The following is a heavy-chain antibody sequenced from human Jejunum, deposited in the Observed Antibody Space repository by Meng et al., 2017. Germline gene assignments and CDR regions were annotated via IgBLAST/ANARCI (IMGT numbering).Heavy chain of an antibody. J-gene: IGHJ2*01. V-gene: IGHV4-31*01. D-gene: IGHD1-1*01. CDR3: ARVNWTSSYWYFDL. Sequence: QVQIKGPGPGLGRPSQTLSLTCTVAGASRSSGNYYWTWIRRHPGKGLEWIGYIYYSGSTYYNPSLQSLVTISIDMSENQFSLKLTSVTAADTAVYYCARVNWTSSYWYFDLWGRGTLVTVSS. CDR1: GASRSSGNYY. CDR2: IYYSGST.